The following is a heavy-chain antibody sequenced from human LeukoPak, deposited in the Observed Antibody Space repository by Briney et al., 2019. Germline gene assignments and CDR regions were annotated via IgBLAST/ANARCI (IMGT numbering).Heavy chain of an antibody. CDR1: GLAFSAYK. CDR3: ASSSATTMVSH. D-gene: IGHD5-18*01. Sequence: GGSMRLSCAASGLAFSAYKMHWVRQAPGKGLVWVSRINSDGSSTSYADSVKGRFTISRDNAKKTLYLQMNTLRAEDTAVYYCASSSATTMVSHWGQGTLVTVSS. V-gene: IGHV3-74*01. J-gene: IGHJ4*02. CDR2: INSDGSST.